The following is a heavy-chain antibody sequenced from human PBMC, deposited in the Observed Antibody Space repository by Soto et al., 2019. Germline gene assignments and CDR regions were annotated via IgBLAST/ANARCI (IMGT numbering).Heavy chain of an antibody. D-gene: IGHD3-10*01. V-gene: IGHV1-3*01. CDR2: INAGNGNT. CDR3: ARSRGYYGSGSYFWFDY. Sequence: ASVKVSCKASGYTFTSYAMHWVRQAPGQRLEWMGWINAGNGNTKYSQKFQGRVTITRDTFASTAYMELSSLRSEDTAVYYCARSRGYYGSGSYFWFDYWGQGTLVTVSS. CDR1: GYTFTSYA. J-gene: IGHJ4*02.